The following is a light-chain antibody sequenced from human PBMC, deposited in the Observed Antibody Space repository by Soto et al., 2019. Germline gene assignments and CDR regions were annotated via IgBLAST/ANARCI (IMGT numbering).Light chain of an antibody. V-gene: IGLV1-47*01. CDR2: RNN. J-gene: IGLJ1*01. CDR1: SSNIGSNY. CDR3: AAWDDSLSGRYV. Sequence: QSVLTQPPSASGTPGQRVTISCSGSSSNIGSNYVYWYQQLPGTAPKLLIYRNNQRPSGVPDRFSGSKSGTSASQAISGLRSEDEADYYCAAWDDSLSGRYVFGTGTKLTVL.